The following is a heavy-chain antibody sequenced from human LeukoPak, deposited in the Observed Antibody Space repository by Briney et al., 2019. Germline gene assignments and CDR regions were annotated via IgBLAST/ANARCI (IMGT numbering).Heavy chain of an antibody. CDR1: GYSFPNYW. Sequence: GESLKISCKGSGYSFPNYWIGWVRQMPGKGLEWMGIIYPGDSDTRYSPSFQGQVTISADKSISTAYLQWSSLKASDTAMYYCARLLNYCSGGNCYLEQLDYWGQGTLVTVSS. D-gene: IGHD2-15*01. J-gene: IGHJ4*02. CDR3: ARLLNYCSGGNCYLEQLDY. CDR2: IYPGDSDT. V-gene: IGHV5-51*01.